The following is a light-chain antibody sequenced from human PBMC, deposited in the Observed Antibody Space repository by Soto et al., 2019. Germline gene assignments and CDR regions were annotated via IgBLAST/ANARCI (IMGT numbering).Light chain of an antibody. V-gene: IGLV1-44*01. CDR1: RSNIGSQN. CDR3: AAWDDSLIGYV. CDR2: NNN. Sequence: QSVLTQPPSTSGTPGQRVTISCSGSRSNIGSQNVNWYQQLPGTAPKLLIYNNNQRPPGVPDRFSGSKSGTSASLAISGLQSEDEAAYYCAAWDDSLIGYVFGTGTKVTVL. J-gene: IGLJ1*01.